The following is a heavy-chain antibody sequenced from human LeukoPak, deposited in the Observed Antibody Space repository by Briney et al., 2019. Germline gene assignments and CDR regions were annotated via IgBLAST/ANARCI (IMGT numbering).Heavy chain of an antibody. V-gene: IGHV4-39*01. CDR2: IYYSGST. D-gene: IGHD2-2*01. J-gene: IGHJ4*02. CDR1: GGSISSSSYY. CDR3: ASLYQLLSFADY. Sequence: SETLSLTCTVSGGSISSSSYYWGWIRQPPGRGLEWIGSIYYSGSTYYNPSLKSRVTISVDTSKNQFSLKLSSVTAAGTAVYYCASLYQLLSFADYWGQGTLVTVSS.